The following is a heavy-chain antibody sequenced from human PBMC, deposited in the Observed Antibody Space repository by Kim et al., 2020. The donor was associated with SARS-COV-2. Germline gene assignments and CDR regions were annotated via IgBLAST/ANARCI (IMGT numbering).Heavy chain of an antibody. CDR2: IYPGDSDT. CDR3: ARLRGSSGYYFEIYYYYGMDV. D-gene: IGHD3-22*01. Sequence: GESLKISCKGSGYSFTSYWIGWVRQMPGKGLEWMGIIYPGDSDTRYSPSFQGQVTISADKSISTAYLQWSSLKASDTAMYYCARLRGSSGYYFEIYYYYGMDVWGQGTTVTVSS. CDR1: GYSFTSYW. V-gene: IGHV5-51*01. J-gene: IGHJ6*02.